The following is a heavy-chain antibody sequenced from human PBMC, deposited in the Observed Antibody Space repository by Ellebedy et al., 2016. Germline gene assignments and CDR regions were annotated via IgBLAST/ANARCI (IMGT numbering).Heavy chain of an antibody. J-gene: IGHJ6*03. CDR1: GFTFSSDA. CDR2: ISGSGDNT. V-gene: IGHV3-23*01. D-gene: IGHD3-16*01. Sequence: GGSLRLXXAASGFTFSSDAMRWFRQAPGKGLECVSAISGSGDNTYYADSVKGRFTISRDNSKNTLYLEMNSLRAEDTAVYYCARGHYYYMDVWGKGTTVTVSS. CDR3: ARGHYYYMDV.